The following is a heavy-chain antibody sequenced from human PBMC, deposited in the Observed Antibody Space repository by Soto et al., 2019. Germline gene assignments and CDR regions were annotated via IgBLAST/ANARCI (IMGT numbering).Heavy chain of an antibody. J-gene: IGHJ4*02. V-gene: IGHV1-18*01. D-gene: IGHD4-17*01. CDR1: GYTFKNYG. Sequence: QLVQSGAEVKRPGASVKVSCKASGYTFKNYGIIWVRQAPGQGLEWMGWISGYNGNTKYEQKLQGRITLTTDPFTTTAYMELRSLRSDDTAVYYCARPFYGDHGIVDYWGQGTLVTVSS. CDR3: ARPFYGDHGIVDY. CDR2: ISGYNGNT.